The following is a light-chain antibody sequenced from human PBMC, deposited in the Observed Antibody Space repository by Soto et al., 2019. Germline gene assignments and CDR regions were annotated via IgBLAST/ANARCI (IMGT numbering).Light chain of an antibody. V-gene: IGLV1-44*01. CDR1: SSNIGSKS. CDR3: AAWDDSLNVLV. Sequence: QSVLTQPPSVSGTPGQRVNMSCSGSSSNIGSKSVSWYQHLPQTAPKLLIYSNNQRPSGVPGRFSGSKSDTSASLAISGLQSDDETQYYCAAWDDSLNVLVFGGGTKVTVL. CDR2: SNN. J-gene: IGLJ2*01.